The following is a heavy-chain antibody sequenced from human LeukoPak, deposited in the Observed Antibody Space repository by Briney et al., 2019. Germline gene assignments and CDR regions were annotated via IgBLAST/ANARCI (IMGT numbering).Heavy chain of an antibody. D-gene: IGHD3-22*01. CDR3: AKDSSGYYGYLDY. J-gene: IGHJ4*02. CDR2: ISWNSGSI. Sequence: GGSLRLSCAASGFTFDDYAMHWVREAPEKGLEWVSGISWNSGSIGYADSVKGRFTISRDNAKNSLYLQMNSLRAEDTALYYCAKDSSGYYGYLDYWGQGTLVTVSS. CDR1: GFTFDDYA. V-gene: IGHV3-9*01.